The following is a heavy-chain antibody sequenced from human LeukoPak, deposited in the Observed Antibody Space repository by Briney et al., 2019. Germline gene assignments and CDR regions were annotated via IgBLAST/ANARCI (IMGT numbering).Heavy chain of an antibody. CDR3: AGQLCTGGTCYLDF. D-gene: IGHD2-8*02. J-gene: IGHJ4*02. V-gene: IGHV5-51*01. CDR2: IYPFDSDT. CDR1: GYTFTNYW. Sequence: GESLKISCKGSGYTFTNYWIVWVRQMPGKGLEWMGIIYPFDSDTRYRPSFQGQVAISADKSISTAYLQWSSLKASDIAMYYCAGQLCTGGTCYLDFWGQGTLVTVSS.